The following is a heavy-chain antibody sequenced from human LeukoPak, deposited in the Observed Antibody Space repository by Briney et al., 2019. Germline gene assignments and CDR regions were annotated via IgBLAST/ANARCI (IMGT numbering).Heavy chain of an antibody. Sequence: GGSLRLSCAASGFTFSSFDMHWVRHPTGQGLEWVSTIGTASDTYYPGSVEGRFTLSRDNAKNSLYLQMSSLTAGDTAVYYCARGPPRGKYYYMDVWGKGTTVTVSS. J-gene: IGHJ6*03. CDR1: GFTFSSFD. CDR2: IGTASDT. D-gene: IGHD1-1*01. CDR3: ARGPPRGKYYYMDV. V-gene: IGHV3-13*01.